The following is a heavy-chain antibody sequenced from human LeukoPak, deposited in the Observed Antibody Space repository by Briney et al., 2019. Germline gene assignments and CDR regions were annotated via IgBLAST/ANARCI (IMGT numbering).Heavy chain of an antibody. CDR3: SRDQTPYY. Sequence: GGSLRLSCTASGFTFGDYAMTWVRQAPGKGLEWVGFIASKTYGGTAEYAASVKGRFTISRDDSKSIAYLQMNSLKTEDTAVYFCSRDQTPYYWGQGTLVTVSS. CDR2: IASKTYGGTA. J-gene: IGHJ4*02. V-gene: IGHV3-49*04. CDR1: GFTFGDYA.